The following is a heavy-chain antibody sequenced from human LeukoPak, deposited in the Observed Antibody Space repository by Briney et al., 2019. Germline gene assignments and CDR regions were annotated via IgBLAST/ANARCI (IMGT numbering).Heavy chain of an antibody. Sequence: ASVKVSCKASGYTFTSYGISWVRQAPGQGLEWMGWISAYNGNTNYAQKLQGRVTMTTDTSTSTAYMELRSLRSDDTAVYYCAGDLSELRFLEWLSHDNWFDPWGQGTLVTVSS. J-gene: IGHJ5*02. CDR1: GYTFTSYG. V-gene: IGHV1-18*01. CDR3: AGDLSELRFLEWLSHDNWFDP. D-gene: IGHD3-3*01. CDR2: ISAYNGNT.